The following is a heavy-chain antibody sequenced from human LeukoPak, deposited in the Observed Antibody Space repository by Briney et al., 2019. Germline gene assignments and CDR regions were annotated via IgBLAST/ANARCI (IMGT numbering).Heavy chain of an antibody. CDR2: IKQDGSEK. CDR1: GFTFSSYW. Sequence: GGSLRLSCAASGFTFSSYWMSWVRQAPGKGLEWVANIKQDGSEKYYVDSVKGRFTISRDNAKNSLYLQMNSLRAEDTAVYYCARDQGRDYSNYHDYMGVWGKGTTVTVSS. D-gene: IGHD4-11*01. J-gene: IGHJ6*03. V-gene: IGHV3-7*01. CDR3: ARDQGRDYSNYHDYMGV.